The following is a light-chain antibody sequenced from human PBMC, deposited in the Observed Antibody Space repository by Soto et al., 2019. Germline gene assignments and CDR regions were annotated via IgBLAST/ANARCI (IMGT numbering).Light chain of an antibody. J-gene: IGLJ2*01. CDR1: SSYIGGYDF. V-gene: IGLV2-14*03. CDR2: DVT. CDR3: SSYRSIGTRV. Sequence: QSALTQPASVSGSPGQSITISCTGTSSYIGGYDFVSWYQQHPGKAPKLIIHDVTHRPSGVSNRFYGSKSGNTASLSISTRQAEDEADYYCSSYRSIGTRVFGGGTKLTVL.